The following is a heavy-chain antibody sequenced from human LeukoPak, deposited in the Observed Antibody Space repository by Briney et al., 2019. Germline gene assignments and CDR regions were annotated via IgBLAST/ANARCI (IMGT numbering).Heavy chain of an antibody. Sequence: PGGSLRLSCAASGFTFDDYAMHWVRQAPGKGLEWVSGISWNSGSIGYADSVKGRFTISRDNAKNSLYLQMNSLRAEDTALYYRAKDSMVRGVPVYFDYWGQGTLVTVSS. J-gene: IGHJ4*02. CDR2: ISWNSGSI. V-gene: IGHV3-9*01. CDR1: GFTFDDYA. D-gene: IGHD3-10*01. CDR3: AKDSMVRGVPVYFDY.